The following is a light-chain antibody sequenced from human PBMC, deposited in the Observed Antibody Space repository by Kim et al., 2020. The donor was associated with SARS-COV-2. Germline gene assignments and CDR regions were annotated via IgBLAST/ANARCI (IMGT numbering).Light chain of an antibody. J-gene: IGKJ1*01. CDR1: QSVSSSY. V-gene: IGKV3-20*01. CDR2: GAS. Sequence: PGERATVSCRASQSVSSSYLAWYQQKPGQAPRLLIYGASTRATGIPDRFSGSGSGTDFTLTISRLEPEDFAVYFCQQYGSSPATFGQGTKVDIK. CDR3: QQYGSSPAT.